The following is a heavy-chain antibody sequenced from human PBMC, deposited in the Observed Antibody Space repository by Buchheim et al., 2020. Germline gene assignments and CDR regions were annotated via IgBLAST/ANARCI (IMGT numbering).Heavy chain of an antibody. V-gene: IGHV3-33*08. CDR1: DFAFSNAW. D-gene: IGHD3-22*01. J-gene: IGHJ4*02. CDR3: ARGGGYYDSSVIDY. Sequence: VQLVESGGGLVKPGGSLRLSCAASDFAFSNAWMNWVRQAPGKGLEWVAVIWYDGSNKYYADSVKGRFTISRDNSKNTLYLQMNSLRAEDTAVYYCARGGGYYDSSVIDYWGQGTL. CDR2: IWYDGSNK.